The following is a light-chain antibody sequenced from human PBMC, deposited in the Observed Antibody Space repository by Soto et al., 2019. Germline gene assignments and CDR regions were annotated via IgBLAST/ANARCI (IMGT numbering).Light chain of an antibody. CDR2: GKS. J-gene: IGKJ1*01. V-gene: IGKV3-15*01. CDR3: QQCDDWPRT. Sequence: EIVMTQSPATLSVSPGERATLSCRASQSVGNNLAWYQQKPGQAPGLLIHGKSTRATGVPARFSGSGTGTEFTLTISSLQSEDFAVYYCQQCDDWPRTFGQGTKVAIK. CDR1: QSVGNN.